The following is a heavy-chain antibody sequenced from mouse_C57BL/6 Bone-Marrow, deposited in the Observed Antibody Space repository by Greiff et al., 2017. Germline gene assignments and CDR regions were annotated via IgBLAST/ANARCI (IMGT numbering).Heavy chain of an antibody. J-gene: IGHJ1*03. D-gene: IGHD1-1*01. Sequence: DVHLVESGGGLVKPGGSLKLSCAASGFTFSSYTMSWVRQTPEKRLQWVAAISGGGGNTYYPDSVQGRFTISRDNDKNILYVQMSILRSEDTALYYFSRQVTTVLATKYFDVWGTGTTVTVSS. CDR1: GFTFSSYT. CDR2: ISGGGGNT. CDR3: SRQVTTVLATKYFDV. V-gene: IGHV5-9*01.